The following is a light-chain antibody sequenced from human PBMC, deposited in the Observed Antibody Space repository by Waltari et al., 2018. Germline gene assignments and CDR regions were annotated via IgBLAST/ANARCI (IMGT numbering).Light chain of an antibody. V-gene: IGKV3-15*01. CDR1: QSINNN. J-gene: IGKJ4*01. CDR3: QQYNSWPLT. CDR2: GAS. Sequence: DIMMTQSPVTLSVTPGERPTLSCRAGQSINNNLAWYQQNPGQAPRLLIYGASTRATGIPARFSGIGSGTEFTLTISSLQSEDFAVYYCQQYNSWPLTFGGGTKVEIK.